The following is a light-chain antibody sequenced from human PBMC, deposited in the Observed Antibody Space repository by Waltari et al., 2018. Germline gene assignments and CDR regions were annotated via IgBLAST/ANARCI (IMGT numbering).Light chain of an antibody. J-gene: IGKJ1*01. Sequence: EIVLTQSPGTLSLSLGESATLSCRASQSVSSNYLAWYQQTPGQAPRLLIFGASYRATGIPDRVSGSGSGTDFTLSISRLEPEDFAVYYCQQYDRSPGTFGQGTKVEIK. CDR2: GAS. CDR3: QQYDRSPGT. CDR1: QSVSSNY. V-gene: IGKV3-20*01.